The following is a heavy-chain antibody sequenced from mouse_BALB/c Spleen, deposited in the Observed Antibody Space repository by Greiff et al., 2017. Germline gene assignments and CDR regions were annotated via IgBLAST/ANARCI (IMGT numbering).Heavy chain of an antibody. CDR1: GFSLTSYG. D-gene: IGHD2-1*01. V-gene: IGHV2-9*02. CDR3: ARSYGNSRNYAMDY. J-gene: IGHJ4*01. CDR2: IWAGGST. Sequence: VHLVESGPGLVAPSQSLSITCTVSGFSLTSYGVHWVRQPPGKGLEWLGVIWAGGSTNYNSALMSRLSISKDNSKSQVFLKMNSLQTDDTAMYYCARSYGNSRNYAMDYWGQGTSVTVSS.